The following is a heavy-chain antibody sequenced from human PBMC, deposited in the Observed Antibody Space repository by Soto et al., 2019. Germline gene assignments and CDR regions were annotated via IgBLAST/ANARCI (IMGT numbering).Heavy chain of an antibody. CDR2: IYYSGST. CDR1: GGSISSSSYY. J-gene: IGHJ4*02. CDR3: ARHGRYRPRAY. D-gene: IGHD1-1*01. V-gene: IGHV4-39*01. Sequence: SETLSLTCTVSGGSISSSSYYWGWIRQPPGKGLEWIGSIYYSGSTYYNPSLKSRVTISVDTSKNQFSLKLSSVTAADTAVYYCARHGRYRPRAYWGQGTLVTVSS.